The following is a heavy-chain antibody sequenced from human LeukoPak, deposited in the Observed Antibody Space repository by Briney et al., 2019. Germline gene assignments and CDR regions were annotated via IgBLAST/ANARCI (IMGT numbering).Heavy chain of an antibody. J-gene: IGHJ4*02. CDR3: AKVYCSSTSCYFFDY. D-gene: IGHD2-2*01. V-gene: IGHV3-30*02. CDR2: IRYDGSNK. CDR1: GFTFSSYG. Sequence: LPGGSLRLSCAASGFTFSSYGMHWVRQAPGKGLEWVAFIRYDGSNKYYADSVKGRFTISRDNSKNTLYLQMNSLRAEDTAVYYCAKVYCSSTSCYFFDYWGQGTLVTVSS.